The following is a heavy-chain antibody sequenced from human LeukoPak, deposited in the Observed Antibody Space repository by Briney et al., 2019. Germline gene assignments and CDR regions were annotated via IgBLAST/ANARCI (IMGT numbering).Heavy chain of an antibody. D-gene: IGHD3-3*01. CDR1: GFTFSSHS. CDR2: ISSSSSTI. CDR3: AREGVSKPPSNLWSGYHYYYCAMDV. V-gene: IGHV3-48*04. Sequence: RSGGSLRLSCAASGFTFSSHSMNWVRQAPGKGLEWVSYISSSSSTIYYADSVKGRFTISRDNAKNSLYLQMNSLRVEDTAVYYCAREGVSKPPSNLWSGYHYYYCAMDVWGQGTTVTVS. J-gene: IGHJ6*02.